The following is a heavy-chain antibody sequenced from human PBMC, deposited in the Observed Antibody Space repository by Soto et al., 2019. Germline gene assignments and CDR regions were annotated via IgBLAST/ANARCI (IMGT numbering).Heavy chain of an antibody. Sequence: ASVKVSCKASGYMFTSYYIHWVRQAPGQGLEWMGIINPSGGTPTYAQKFQGRVTMTRDTSTSTVYMELSSLRSEDAAVYYCASSRLSLMGIDYWGQGTLVTVSS. CDR2: INPSGGTP. CDR1: GYMFTSYY. V-gene: IGHV1-46*01. CDR3: ASSRLSLMGIDY. J-gene: IGHJ4*02. D-gene: IGHD3-22*01.